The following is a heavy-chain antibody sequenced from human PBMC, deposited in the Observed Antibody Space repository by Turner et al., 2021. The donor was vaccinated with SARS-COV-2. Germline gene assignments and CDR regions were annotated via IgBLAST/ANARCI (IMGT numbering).Heavy chain of an antibody. CDR1: GGSIRSSSYY. D-gene: IGHD4-17*01. J-gene: IGHJ4*02. V-gene: IGHV4-39*01. CDR2: IYYSGNT. CDR3: ARHSSMTTVPFDY. Sequence: LQLQESGPGLVKPSETLSLTCAVSGGSIRSSSYYWGLIRQSPGKGLEWIGSIYYSGNTEYSPSLTSRVTISVDTSKNQFSLKRNSVTAADTAVYYCARHSSMTTVPFDYWGQGTLVTVSS.